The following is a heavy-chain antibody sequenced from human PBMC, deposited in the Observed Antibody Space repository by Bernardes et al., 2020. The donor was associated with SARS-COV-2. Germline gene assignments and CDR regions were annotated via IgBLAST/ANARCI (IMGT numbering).Heavy chain of an antibody. D-gene: IGHD2-2*02. Sequence: SETLSLTCAVYGGSFSGYYWSWIRQPPGKGLEWIGEINHSGSTNYNPSLKSRVTISVDTSKNQFSLKLSSVTAADTAVYYCARGNVWNCSSTSCNTQIDYWGQGTLVTVSS. CDR1: GGSFSGYY. CDR2: INHSGST. J-gene: IGHJ4*02. V-gene: IGHV4-34*01. CDR3: ARGNVWNCSSTSCNTQIDY.